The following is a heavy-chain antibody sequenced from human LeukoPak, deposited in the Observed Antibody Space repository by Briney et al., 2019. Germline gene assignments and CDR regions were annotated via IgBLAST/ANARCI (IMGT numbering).Heavy chain of an antibody. CDR3: ASSLIVVVPAAIETDY. CDR1: GYSISSGYY. CDR2: IYHSGDT. J-gene: IGHJ4*02. Sequence: SETLSLTCAVSGYSISSGYYWAWIRQPPGVGLEWIGSIYHSGDTYYNPSLKSRVTTSVDTSKNQFSLKLSSVTAADTAVYYCASSLIVVVPAAIETDYWGQGTLVTVSS. D-gene: IGHD2-2*02. V-gene: IGHV4-38-2*01.